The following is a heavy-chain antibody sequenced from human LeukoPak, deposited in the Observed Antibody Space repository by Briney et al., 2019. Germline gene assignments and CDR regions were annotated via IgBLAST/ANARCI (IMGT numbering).Heavy chain of an antibody. Sequence: GGSLRLSCAASGFTFSNAWMSWVRQAPGKGLEWVGRIKSKTDGGTTDYAAPVKGRFTISRGDSKNTLYLQMNSLKTEDTAVYYCTTDQSKDFWSGDRPNYWGQGTLVTVSS. D-gene: IGHD3-3*01. CDR1: GFTFSNAW. V-gene: IGHV3-15*01. J-gene: IGHJ4*02. CDR3: TTDQSKDFWSGDRPNY. CDR2: IKSKTDGGTT.